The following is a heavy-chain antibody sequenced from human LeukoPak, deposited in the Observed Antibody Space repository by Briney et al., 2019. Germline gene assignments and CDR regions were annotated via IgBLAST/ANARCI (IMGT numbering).Heavy chain of an antibody. D-gene: IGHD2-15*01. Sequence: GESLKIDCKGSGYSFTNYWIGWVRPMPGKGVEWMGIIYPGDSDSTYSQSFQGQVTISADKSISTAYLQWSSLKASDTAMYYCARHVGDCRGGSCWLDYWGQGTLVTVSS. CDR2: IYPGDSDS. CDR3: ARHVGDCRGGSCWLDY. V-gene: IGHV5-51*01. CDR1: GYSFTNYW. J-gene: IGHJ4*02.